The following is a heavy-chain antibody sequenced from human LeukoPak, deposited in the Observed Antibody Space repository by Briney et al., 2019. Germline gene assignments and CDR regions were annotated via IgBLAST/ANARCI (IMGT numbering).Heavy chain of an antibody. CDR1: GYSISRGYY. V-gene: IGHV4-38-2*02. J-gene: IGHJ4*02. CDR2: IYHTGST. D-gene: IGHD3-22*01. CDR3: ARTYYYDSSGPYY. Sequence: SETLSLTCNVSGYSISRGYYWGWIRQAPGRGLEWMGSIYHTGSTYNNPSLKSRVTMSVDTSKNQFSLMLSSVTAADTAVYYCARTYYYDSSGPYYWGQGTLVTVSS.